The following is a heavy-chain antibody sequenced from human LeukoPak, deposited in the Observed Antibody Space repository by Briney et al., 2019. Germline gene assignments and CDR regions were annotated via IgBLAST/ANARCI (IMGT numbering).Heavy chain of an antibody. CDR2: IYYSGST. CDR1: GGSISSGGYS. CDR3: ATYYLEYFQH. D-gene: IGHD3-10*01. J-gene: IGHJ1*01. V-gene: IGHV4-31*03. Sequence: SETLSLTCTVSGGSISSGGYSWSWIRQHPGKGLEWIGYIYYSGSTYYNPSLKSRVTISVDTSKNQFSLKLSSVTAADTAVYYCATYYLEYFQHWGQGTLVTVSS.